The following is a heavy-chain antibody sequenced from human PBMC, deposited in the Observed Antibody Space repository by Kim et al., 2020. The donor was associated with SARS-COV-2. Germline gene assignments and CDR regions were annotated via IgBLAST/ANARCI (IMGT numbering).Heavy chain of an antibody. CDR1: GFTFSSYA. Sequence: GGSLRLSCAASGFTFSSYAMSWVRQAPGKGLEWVSAISGSGGSTYYADSVKGRFTISRDNSKNTLYLQMNSLRAEDTAVYYCAKPDARAVASRPYFDYWGQGTLVTVSS. D-gene: IGHD6-19*01. J-gene: IGHJ4*02. CDR3: AKPDARAVASRPYFDY. CDR2: ISGSGGST. V-gene: IGHV3-23*01.